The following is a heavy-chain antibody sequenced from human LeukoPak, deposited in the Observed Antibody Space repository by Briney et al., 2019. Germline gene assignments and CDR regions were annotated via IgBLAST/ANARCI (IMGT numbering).Heavy chain of an antibody. D-gene: IGHD6-19*01. CDR3: ARDPSNTVGRYIYFDY. V-gene: IGHV1-18*01. CDR2: ISAYDSRT. CDR1: GFAYIQYG. J-gene: IGHJ4*02. Sequence: SVKVSRKASGFAYIQYGFSWVRQAPAQGAECLGWISAYDSRTNDAQTHQGRLTLTTDTTTTTAYMKLSSLTSDDTAVDDSARDPSNTVGRYIYFDYWGQGTLVTVSS.